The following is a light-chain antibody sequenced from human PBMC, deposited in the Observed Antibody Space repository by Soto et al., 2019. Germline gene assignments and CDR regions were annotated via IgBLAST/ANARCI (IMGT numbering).Light chain of an antibody. CDR3: QQYGNAPWT. CDR1: QTISYSY. CDR2: GAS. J-gene: IGKJ1*01. V-gene: IGKV3-20*01. Sequence: EIVLTQPGTLSLSPGERATLSCRASQTISYSYLAWYQQKPGQAPRLLIYGASIRATGIPDRFSGSGSGTDFTLTISRLEPEDFAVYYCQQYGNAPWTFGQGTKVEI.